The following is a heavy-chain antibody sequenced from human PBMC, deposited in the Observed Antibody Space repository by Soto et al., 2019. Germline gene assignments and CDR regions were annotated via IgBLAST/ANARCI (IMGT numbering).Heavy chain of an antibody. CDR2: IYYSGST. V-gene: IGHV4-30-4*01. D-gene: IGHD3-10*01. CDR1: GGSISSGDYY. J-gene: IGHJ4*02. Sequence: QVQLQESGPGLVKPSQTLSLTCTVSGGSISSGDYYWSWIRQPPGKGLEWIGYIYYSGSTYYNPACKSRVTIAGDTCTHQFSLKLSSVTAADTAVYYCAGVGGFGATTIDYWGQGALVTVSS. CDR3: AGVGGFGATTIDY.